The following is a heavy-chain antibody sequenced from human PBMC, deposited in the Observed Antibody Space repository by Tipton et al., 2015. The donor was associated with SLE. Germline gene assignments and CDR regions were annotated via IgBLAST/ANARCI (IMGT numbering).Heavy chain of an antibody. J-gene: IGHJ4*02. CDR2: INHSGST. CDR1: GGSFSGYY. V-gene: IGHV4-34*01. Sequence: LRLSCAVYGGSFSGYYWSLIRQPPGKGLEWIGEINHSGSTNYNPSLKSRVTISVDTSKNQFSLKLSSVTAADTAVYYCARGSSTNLADYWGQGTLVTVSS. CDR3: ARGSSTNLADY. D-gene: IGHD2-2*01.